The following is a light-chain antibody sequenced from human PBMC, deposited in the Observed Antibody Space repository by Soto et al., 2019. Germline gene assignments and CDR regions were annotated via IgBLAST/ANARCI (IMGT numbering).Light chain of an antibody. CDR2: GAS. J-gene: IGKJ5*01. V-gene: IGKV3-15*01. CDR3: EQYNNWPPN. CDR1: QSVSSN. Sequence: EIVMTQSPATLSVSPGERATLSCRASQSVSSNLAWYQPKPGQAPRLLIYGASTRATGIPARFSGSGSATEFTLIISSLQSEDFAFYYWEQYNNWPPNFGQGTRLEIK.